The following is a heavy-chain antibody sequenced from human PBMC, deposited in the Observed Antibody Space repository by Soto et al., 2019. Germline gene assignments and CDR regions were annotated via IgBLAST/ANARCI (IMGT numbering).Heavy chain of an antibody. CDR1: GFSLSTGGVG. CDR2: IYWNGET. CDR3: AHPTPFAVYNLDY. V-gene: IGHV2-5*01. Sequence: SGPTLVNPTQTLTLTCNFSGFSLSTGGVGVAWVRQPPGKALGWLTLIYWNGETRTSPSLENRLTVTKDASKNQVALTMTNMDHLDTATYYCAHPTPFAVYNLDYCGQG. J-gene: IGHJ4*02. D-gene: IGHD1-20*01.